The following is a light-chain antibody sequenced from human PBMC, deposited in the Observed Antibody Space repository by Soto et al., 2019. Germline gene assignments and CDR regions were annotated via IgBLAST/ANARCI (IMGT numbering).Light chain of an antibody. J-gene: IGLJ3*02. CDR3: CSYAGSSTWV. V-gene: IGLV2-23*01. Sequence: QSALTQPASVSGSPGQSITISCAGTSSDVGSYSLVSWYQHHPGKAPKLIIYEGIKRPSGVSNRFSGSKSGNTASLTLSGLQAEDEADYYCCSYAGSSTWVFGGGTKLTVL. CDR1: SSDVGSYSL. CDR2: EGI.